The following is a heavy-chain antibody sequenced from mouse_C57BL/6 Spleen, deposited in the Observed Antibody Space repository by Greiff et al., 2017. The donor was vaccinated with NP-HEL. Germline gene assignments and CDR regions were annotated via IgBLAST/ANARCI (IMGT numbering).Heavy chain of an antibody. CDR2: IDPSDSEP. D-gene: IGHD2-4*01. J-gene: IGHJ2*01. V-gene: IGHV1-52*01. Sequence: QVQLQQPGAELVRPGSSVKLSCKASGYTFTSYWMPWVKQVPIQGLEWIGNIDPSDSEPHYHHKFKDRATLTVDKSYSTPYLQLSSLTSEDSAVCDGARRSNYDEYDFEDWGKGATVTV. CDR3: ARRSNYDEYDFED. CDR1: GYTFTSYW.